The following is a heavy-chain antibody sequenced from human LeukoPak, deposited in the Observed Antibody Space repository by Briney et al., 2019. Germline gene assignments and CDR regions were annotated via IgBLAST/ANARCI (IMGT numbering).Heavy chain of an antibody. J-gene: IGHJ4*02. Sequence: ASVKVSCKASGYPFTSYYMHWVRQAPGQGLEWIGVINPSGGSTSYAQMFQGGVTMTRDTSTSTVYMELSSLRSEDTAVYYCTRGHMITFGGVVVLDYWGQGTLVTVSS. V-gene: IGHV1-46*01. D-gene: IGHD3-16*02. CDR1: GYPFTSYY. CDR2: INPSGGST. CDR3: TRGHMITFGGVVVLDY.